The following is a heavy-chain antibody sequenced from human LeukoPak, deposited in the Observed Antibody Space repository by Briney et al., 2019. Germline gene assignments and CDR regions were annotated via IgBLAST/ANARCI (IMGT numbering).Heavy chain of an antibody. CDR1: GYTFTSYY. V-gene: IGHV1-2*02. D-gene: IGHD6-19*01. Sequence: ASVKVSCKASGYTFTSYYMHWVRQAPGQGLEWMGWINPSTGGAKYAQRFQGRVTMTRDTSISTAYMGLSRLTSADTALYYCAKGRVVAGTKSLTYHWFDPWGQGTLVTVSS. CDR3: AKGRVVAGTKSLTYHWFDP. CDR2: INPSTGGA. J-gene: IGHJ5*02.